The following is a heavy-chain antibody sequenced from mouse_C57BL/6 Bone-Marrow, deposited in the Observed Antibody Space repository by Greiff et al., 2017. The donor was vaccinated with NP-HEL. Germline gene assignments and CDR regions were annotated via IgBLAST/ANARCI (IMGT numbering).Heavy chain of an antibody. V-gene: IGHV1-42*01. J-gene: IGHJ4*01. CDR3: AGKGGNYYYAMDY. CDR1: GYSFTGYY. Sequence: EVQLQQSGPELVKPGASVKISCKASGYSFTGYYMNWVKQSPEKSLEWIGEINPSTGGTTYNQKFKAKATLTVDKSSSTAYMQLKSLTSEDSAVYYCAGKGGNYYYAMDYWGQGTSVTVSS. D-gene: IGHD2-1*01. CDR2: INPSTGGT.